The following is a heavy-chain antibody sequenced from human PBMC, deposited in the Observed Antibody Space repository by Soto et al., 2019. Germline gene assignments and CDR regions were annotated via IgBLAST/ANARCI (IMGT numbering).Heavy chain of an antibody. CDR1: GGSISSSSYY. D-gene: IGHD1-7*01. CDR3: ARLPTGTTDLSWFDP. V-gene: IGHV4-39*01. J-gene: IGHJ5*02. Sequence: SETLSLTCTVSGGSISSSSYYWGWIRQPPGEGLEWIGSMFHSGYTYYNPSLKSRVAISLDTSKNQFSLKLNSVTAADTAVYYCARLPTGTTDLSWFDPWGQGTLVTVSS. CDR2: MFHSGYT.